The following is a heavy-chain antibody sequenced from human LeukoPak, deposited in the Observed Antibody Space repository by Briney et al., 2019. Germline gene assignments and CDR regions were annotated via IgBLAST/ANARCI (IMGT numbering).Heavy chain of an antibody. D-gene: IGHD1-26*01. CDR3: ARGVGSYPNDY. V-gene: IGHV4-34*01. CDR1: GGSFSGYY. Sequence: PSETLSLTCAVYGGSFSGYYWSWIRQPPGKGLEWIGEINHSGSTNYNPSLKSRVTISVDTSKNQFSLKLSSVTAADTAVYYCARGVGSYPNDYWGQGTLVTVSS. CDR2: INHSGST. J-gene: IGHJ4*02.